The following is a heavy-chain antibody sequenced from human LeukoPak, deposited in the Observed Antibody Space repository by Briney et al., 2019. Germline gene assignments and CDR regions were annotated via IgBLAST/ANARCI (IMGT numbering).Heavy chain of an antibody. V-gene: IGHV6-1*01. CDR2: TYYRSRWYN. J-gene: IGHJ3*02. D-gene: IGHD5-18*01. CDR3: VRGGQGDGHSADEGFDI. Sequence: SQTLSLTCATSGDSVFSNSSWNWIRQSPSRGLEWLGRTYYRSRWYNDYGVSVKSRININPDTSKNHFSLHLSSVTPEDSALYYCVRGGQGDGHSADEGFDIWGQGTMVTVS. CDR1: GDSVFSNSS.